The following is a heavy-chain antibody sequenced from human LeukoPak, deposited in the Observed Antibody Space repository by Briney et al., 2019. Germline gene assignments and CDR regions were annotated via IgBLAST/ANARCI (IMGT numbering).Heavy chain of an antibody. CDR1: GYSFTSYW. CDR2: IYPGDSDT. CDR3: ARTPRYCSGGSCRYFDY. D-gene: IGHD2-15*01. Sequence: GESLKISCKGSGYSFTSYWIGWVRQMPGKGLEWMGIIYPGDSDTRYSPSFQGQVTISADKSISTAYLQWSSLKASDTAMYYCARTPRYCSGGSCRYFDYWGQGTLVTVSS. V-gene: IGHV5-51*01. J-gene: IGHJ4*02.